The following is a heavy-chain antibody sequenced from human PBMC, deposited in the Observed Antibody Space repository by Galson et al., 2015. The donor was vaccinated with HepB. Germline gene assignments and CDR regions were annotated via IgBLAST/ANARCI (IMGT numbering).Heavy chain of an antibody. CDR2: INSDGSST. D-gene: IGHD3-10*01. V-gene: IGHV3-74*01. Sequence: SLRLSCAASGFTFSSYWMHWVRQAPGKGLVWVSRINSDGSSTSYADSVKGRFTISRDNAKNTLYLQMNSLRAEDTAVYYCARQVRGVIPTFDYWGQGTLVTVSS. CDR1: GFTFSSYW. J-gene: IGHJ4*02. CDR3: ARQVRGVIPTFDY.